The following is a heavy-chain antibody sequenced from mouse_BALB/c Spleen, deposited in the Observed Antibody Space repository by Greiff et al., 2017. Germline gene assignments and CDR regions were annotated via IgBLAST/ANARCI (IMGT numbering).Heavy chain of an antibody. Sequence: EVQLQQSGAELVRSGASVKLSCTASGFNIKDYYMHWVKQRPEQGLEWIGWIDPENGDTEYAPKFQGKATMTADTSSNTAYLQLSSLTSEDTAVYYCNALTGTWYFDVWGAGTTVTVSS. CDR3: NALTGTWYFDV. CDR2: IDPENGDT. CDR1: GFNIKDYY. D-gene: IGHD4-1*01. J-gene: IGHJ1*01. V-gene: IGHV14-4*02.